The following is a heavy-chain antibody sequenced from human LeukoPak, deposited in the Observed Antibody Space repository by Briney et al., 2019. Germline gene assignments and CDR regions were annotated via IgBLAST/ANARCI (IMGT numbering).Heavy chain of an antibody. CDR2: ISSNGGST. D-gene: IGHD1-26*01. CDR3: ARGQVGAINDAFDI. Sequence: PGGSLRLSCAASGFTFSSYAMHWVRQAPGKGLEYVSAISSNGGSTYYANSVKGRFTISRDNSKNTLYLQMGSLRAEDMAVYYCARGQVGAINDAFDIWGQGTMVTVSS. V-gene: IGHV3-64*01. J-gene: IGHJ3*02. CDR1: GFTFSSYA.